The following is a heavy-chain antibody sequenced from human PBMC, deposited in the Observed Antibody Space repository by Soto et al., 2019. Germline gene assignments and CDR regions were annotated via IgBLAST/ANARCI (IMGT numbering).Heavy chain of an antibody. CDR3: ARVLQYYIDY. CDR1: GLTFSNFI. J-gene: IGHJ4*02. D-gene: IGHD2-15*01. Sequence: GGSMRLSCAASGLTFSNFIMIWVRQAPGKGLVWLSYISSSSSTIYYADSVKGRFTISRDNAKNSLYLQMYSLRAEDTAVYYCARVLQYYIDYWGQGTLVTVSS. CDR2: ISSSSSTI. V-gene: IGHV3-48*01.